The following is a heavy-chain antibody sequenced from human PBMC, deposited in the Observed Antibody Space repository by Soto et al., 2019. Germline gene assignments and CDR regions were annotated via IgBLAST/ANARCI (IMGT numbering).Heavy chain of an antibody. CDR3: ARAYSSGWLLGGYYIHY. V-gene: IGHV2-70*11. CDR2: IDWDDDK. CDR1: GFSLSTSGMC. D-gene: IGHD6-19*01. J-gene: IGHJ4*02. Sequence: SGPTLVNPTQTLTLTCTFSGFSLSTSGMCVSWIRQPPGKALEWLARIDWDDDKYYSTSLKTRLTISKDTSKNQVVLTMTNMDPVDTATYYCARAYSSGWLLGGYYIHYWGQGTLVTVSS.